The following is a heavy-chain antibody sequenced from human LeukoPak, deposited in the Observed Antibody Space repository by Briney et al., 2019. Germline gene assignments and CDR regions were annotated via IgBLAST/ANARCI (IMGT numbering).Heavy chain of an antibody. CDR1: GGSISSYY. J-gene: IGHJ2*01. V-gene: IGHV4-59*01. CDR2: IYYSGST. CDR3: ARGLKAPARARNDWYGYWYFDL. D-gene: IGHD3-9*01. Sequence: SETLSLTCSVCGGSISSYYWSWIRQPLGKELEWIGYIYYSGSTNYNHSLKSRVTISVGTSKYQCSLYLSSVSAAASAVYSCARGLKAPARARNDWYGYWYFDLGGRGTLVTVSS.